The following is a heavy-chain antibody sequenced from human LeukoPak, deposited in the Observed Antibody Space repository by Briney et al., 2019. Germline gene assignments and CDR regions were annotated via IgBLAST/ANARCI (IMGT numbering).Heavy chain of an antibody. CDR2: IKPDGSEK. V-gene: IGHV3-7*01. J-gene: IGHJ4*02. D-gene: IGHD2-15*01. Sequence: GGSLRLSCAASGFTFSSYWMSWVRQAPGKGLEWVANIKPDGSEKYYVDSVEGRFTISRDNAKNSLDLQMSSLRAEDTAVYYCARDSMTPDYWGQGTLVTVSS. CDR3: ARDSMTPDY. CDR1: GFTFSSYW.